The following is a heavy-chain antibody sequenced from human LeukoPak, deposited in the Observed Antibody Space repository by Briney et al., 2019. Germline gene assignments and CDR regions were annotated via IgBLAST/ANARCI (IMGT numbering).Heavy chain of an antibody. D-gene: IGHD6-13*01. Sequence: GGSLRLSCAASGFDLTTYAMTWVRQAPAKGLEWVSSIRIGGGGTYYADSVKGRFTISRDNSENTLHLQMNNLRVEDAARYFCARCMVLSQGWCNWFDPWGQGTLVSVSS. CDR1: GFDLTTYA. CDR2: IRIGGGGT. J-gene: IGHJ5*02. V-gene: IGHV3-23*01. CDR3: ARCMVLSQGWCNWFDP.